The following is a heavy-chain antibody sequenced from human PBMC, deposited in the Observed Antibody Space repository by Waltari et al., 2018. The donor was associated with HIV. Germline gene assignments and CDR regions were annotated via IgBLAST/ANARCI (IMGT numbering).Heavy chain of an antibody. CDR2: ISYDGSNK. Sequence: QVQLVESGGGVVQPGRSLSIPCAAAGFTFSSYAMHGFRQAPGKGRGWVAVISYDGSNKYYADSVKGRFTISRDNSKNTLYLQMNSLRAEDTAVYYCARDRGGGNYGDYEPLFDYWGQGTLVTVSS. CDR3: ARDRGGGNYGDYEPLFDY. V-gene: IGHV3-30-3*01. CDR1: GFTFSSYA. D-gene: IGHD4-17*01. J-gene: IGHJ4*02.